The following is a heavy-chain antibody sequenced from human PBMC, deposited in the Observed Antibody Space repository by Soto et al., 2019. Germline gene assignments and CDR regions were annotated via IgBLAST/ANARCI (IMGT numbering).Heavy chain of an antibody. Sequence: SETLSLTCTVSGGSVSSGRYYWSWIRQPPGKGLEWIGYIYYSGSTNYNPSLKSRVTISVDTSKNQFSLKVSSVTAADTAVYYCARVSTDILTGPRGYYFDYWGQGTLVTVSS. D-gene: IGHD3-9*01. CDR1: GGSVSSGRYY. CDR2: IYYSGST. J-gene: IGHJ4*02. V-gene: IGHV4-61*01. CDR3: ARVSTDILTGPRGYYFDY.